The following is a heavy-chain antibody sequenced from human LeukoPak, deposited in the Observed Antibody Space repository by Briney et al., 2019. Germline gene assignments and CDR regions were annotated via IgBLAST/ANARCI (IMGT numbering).Heavy chain of an antibody. V-gene: IGHV3-30*02. CDR1: GFTFSSYV. J-gene: IGHJ4*02. CDR3: AKDRSGSSRDLDY. CDR2: IRYDGSNK. Sequence: GGSLRLSCAASGFTFSSYVIHWVRQAPGKGLEWVTFIRYDGSNKYYADSVKGRFTISRDNSKNTLYLQMNSLRAEDTAVYYCAKDRSGSSRDLDYWGQGTLVTVSS. D-gene: IGHD1-26*01.